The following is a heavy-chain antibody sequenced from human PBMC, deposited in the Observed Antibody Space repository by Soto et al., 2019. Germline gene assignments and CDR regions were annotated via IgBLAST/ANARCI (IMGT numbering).Heavy chain of an antibody. CDR1: GFTFDDYA. J-gene: IGHJ4*02. CDR3: AKAYYYGDHFRHPFDY. V-gene: IGHV3-9*01. CDR2: ISWNSGSI. D-gene: IGHD4-17*01. Sequence: EVQLVESGGDLVQPGRSLRLSCAASGFTFDDYAMHCVRQAPGKGLEWVSGISWNSGSIGYADSVKGRFTISRDNAKNSLYLQMNSLRAEDTALYYCAKAYYYGDHFRHPFDYWGQGTLVTVSS.